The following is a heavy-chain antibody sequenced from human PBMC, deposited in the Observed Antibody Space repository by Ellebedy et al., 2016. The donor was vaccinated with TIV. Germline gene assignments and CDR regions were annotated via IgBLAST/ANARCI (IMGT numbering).Heavy chain of an antibody. D-gene: IGHD6-13*01. V-gene: IGHV4-59*12. Sequence: SETLSLTCTVSGDSIHTYSWSWVRPPPGKGLEWIGFISFDGSTHFHPALKSRAAISVDASKNQFSLRLSSVTAADTAVYYCARVGAGSSWFYFYYSMDVWGQGTTVTVSS. CDR1: GDSIHTYS. CDR2: ISFDGST. J-gene: IGHJ6*02. CDR3: ARVGAGSSWFYFYYSMDV.